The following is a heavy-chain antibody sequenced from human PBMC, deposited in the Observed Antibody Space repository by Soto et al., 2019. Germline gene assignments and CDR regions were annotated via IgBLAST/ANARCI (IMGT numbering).Heavy chain of an antibody. CDR1: GGSISSGDYY. V-gene: IGHV4-30-4*01. J-gene: IGHJ6*02. Sequence: NPSETLSLTCTVSGGSISSGDYYWSWIRQPPGKGLEWIGYIYYSGSTYYNPSLKSRVTISVDTSKNQFSLKLSSVTAADTAVYHCARVFVSGSGSYYDYYYYGMDVWGQGTTVTVSS. CDR2: IYYSGST. D-gene: IGHD3-10*01. CDR3: ARVFVSGSGSYYDYYYYGMDV.